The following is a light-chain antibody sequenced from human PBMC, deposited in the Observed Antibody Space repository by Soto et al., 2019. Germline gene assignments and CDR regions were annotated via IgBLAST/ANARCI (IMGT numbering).Light chain of an antibody. CDR2: GAS. CDR3: QQYGTSPIT. CDR1: QTVSSY. V-gene: IGKV3-20*01. Sequence: ENVLTQSPGTLSLSTGERATLSCRASQTVSSYLTWYQQRPGQAPRLLIYGASKRATGIPDRLSGSGSGTDFTLTISRLEPEDFAQYYCQQYGTSPITFGQGTRLEIK. J-gene: IGKJ5*01.